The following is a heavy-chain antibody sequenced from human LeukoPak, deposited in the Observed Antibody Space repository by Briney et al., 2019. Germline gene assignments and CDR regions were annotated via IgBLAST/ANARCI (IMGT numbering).Heavy chain of an antibody. CDR1: GFTVSSNY. J-gene: IGHJ3*02. CDR2: IYSGGST. D-gene: IGHD2-8*01. V-gene: IGHV3-53*01. Sequence: AGGSLRLSCAASGFTVSSNYMSWVRQAPGKGLEWVSIIYSGGSTFYADSVKGRFTISRDNAKNTLSLQMNSLRVEDTALYYCGREDRVVLGNDACDIWGQGTMVTVSS. CDR3: GREDRVVLGNDACDI.